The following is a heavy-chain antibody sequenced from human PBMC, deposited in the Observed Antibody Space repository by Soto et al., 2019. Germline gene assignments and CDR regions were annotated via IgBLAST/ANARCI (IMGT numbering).Heavy chain of an antibody. J-gene: IGHJ6*04. Sequence: GGSLRLSCAASGFTFSSYGLHWVRQAPGKGLEWVAVIWYDGSNKYYADSVKGRFTISRDNSKNTLYLQLNSLRAEDTAVYYCARDVGNSGGVRTYYYYGMDVGGKGTTVTV. CDR3: ARDVGNSGGVRTYYYYGMDV. CDR2: IWYDGSNK. V-gene: IGHV3-33*01. D-gene: IGHD5-18*01. CDR1: GFTFSSYG.